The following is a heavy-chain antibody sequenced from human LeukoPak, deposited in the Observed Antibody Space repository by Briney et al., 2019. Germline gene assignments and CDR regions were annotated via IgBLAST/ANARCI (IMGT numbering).Heavy chain of an antibody. CDR1: GFTFSSYG. CDR3: AKDRRLADYVWGSFPPWSQEPVYRVT. V-gene: IGHV3-30*02. J-gene: IGHJ5*02. D-gene: IGHD3-16*01. Sequence: PGGSLRLSCAASGFTFSSYGMHWVRQAPGKGLEWVAFIRYDGSNKYYADSVKGRFTISRDNSKNTLYLQMNSLRAEDTAVYYCAKDRRLADYVWGSFPPWSQEPVYRVTWGQGTLVTVSS. CDR2: IRYDGSNK.